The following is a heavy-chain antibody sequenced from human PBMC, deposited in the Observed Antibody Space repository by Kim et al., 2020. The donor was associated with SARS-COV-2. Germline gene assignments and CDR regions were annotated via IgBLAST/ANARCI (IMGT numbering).Heavy chain of an antibody. V-gene: IGHV3-48*02. Sequence: GGSLRLSCAASGFTFSIYSIDWVRRAPGKGLEWIIYISSTSRNIYYAESVKGRFTVSRDNAENSVFLQMDSLTDEDTGIYYCARVRPSGYTVDYWGQGTPVTVSS. CDR3: ARVRPSGYTVDY. D-gene: IGHD2-2*02. CDR1: GFTFSIYS. CDR2: ISSTSRNI. J-gene: IGHJ4*02.